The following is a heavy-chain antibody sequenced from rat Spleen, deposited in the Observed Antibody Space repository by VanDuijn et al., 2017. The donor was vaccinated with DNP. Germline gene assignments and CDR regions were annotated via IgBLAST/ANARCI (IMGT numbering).Heavy chain of an antibody. CDR2: ISTGSVTT. CDR1: GFTFSNYD. Sequence: EVQLVESGGGFVQPGRSLKLSCAASGFTFSNYDMAWVRQAPTKGLEWVASISTGSVTTYYRDSVKGRFTVSRDDAKSTLYLQMNSLKSEDTATYYCARGSSSMYWYFDFWGPGTMVTVSS. V-gene: IGHV5-25*01. CDR3: ARGSSSMYWYFDF. J-gene: IGHJ1*01. D-gene: IGHD1-2*01.